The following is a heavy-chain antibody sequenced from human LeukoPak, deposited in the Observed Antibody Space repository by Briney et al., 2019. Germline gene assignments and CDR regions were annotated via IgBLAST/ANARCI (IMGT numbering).Heavy chain of an antibody. Sequence: SVKVSCKASGGTFSSYAISWVRQAPGQGLEWMGGIIPIFGTANYAQKFQGRVTITADESTSTAYMELSSLRSEDTAVYYCARLPLESETYYYDSSGSLDFDYWGQGTLVTVSS. D-gene: IGHD3-22*01. CDR2: IIPIFGTA. CDR3: ARLPLESETYYYDSSGSLDFDY. V-gene: IGHV1-69*13. CDR1: GGTFSSYA. J-gene: IGHJ4*02.